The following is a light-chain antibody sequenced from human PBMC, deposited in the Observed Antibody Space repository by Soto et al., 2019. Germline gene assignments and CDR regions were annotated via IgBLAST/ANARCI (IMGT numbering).Light chain of an antibody. J-gene: IGLJ3*02. V-gene: IGLV1-47*01. CDR1: SSXXGSNY. CDR3: AAWDDSLSGPWV. CDR2: RNN. Sequence: QPVLTQPPSASGTPGQRVTISCSGSSSXXGSNYVYWYQQLPGTAPKLLIYRNNQRPSGVPDRFSGSKSGTSASLAISGLRSEDEADYYCAAWDDSLSGPWVFGGGTKLTVL.